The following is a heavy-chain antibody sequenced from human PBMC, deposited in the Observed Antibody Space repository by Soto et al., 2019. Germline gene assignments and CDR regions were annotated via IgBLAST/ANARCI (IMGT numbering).Heavy chain of an antibody. CDR1: GFFISSGNY. Sequence: SETLSLTCAVSGFFISSGNYRGWIRKPPGKGLEWIGSIFHGGNTYYNPSLKSRVTISVDMSKNQFSLKLNSVTAADTAVYYCARARWYDAFDVWGQGTVVTVSS. J-gene: IGHJ3*01. CDR2: IFHGGNT. CDR3: ARARWYDAFDV. D-gene: IGHD2-15*01. V-gene: IGHV4-38-2*01.